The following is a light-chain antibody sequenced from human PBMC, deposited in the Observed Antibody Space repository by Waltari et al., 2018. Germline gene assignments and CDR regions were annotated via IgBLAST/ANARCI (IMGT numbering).Light chain of an antibody. Sequence: VISHSPATPSVSSRERVTLSCRSSQSLSDNLAWYQQKPGHAPRFLISAASTRATGIPARFSGSGSGSEFILIISSLQSEDFAVYYCQQYNDRPRTFGQGTKVEIK. CDR3: QQYNDRPRT. CDR1: QSLSDN. J-gene: IGKJ1*01. CDR2: AAS. V-gene: IGKV3-15*01.